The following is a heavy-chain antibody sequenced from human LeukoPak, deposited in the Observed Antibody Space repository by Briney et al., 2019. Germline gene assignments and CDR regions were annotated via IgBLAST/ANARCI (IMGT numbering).Heavy chain of an antibody. CDR3: ARLDHYDILTGFVGDF. V-gene: IGHV5-51*01. D-gene: IGHD3-9*01. CDR2: ISPADSDT. J-gene: IGHJ4*02. CDR1: GYSFTSYW. Sequence: GESLKISCKGSGYSFTSYWIGWVRQMPGKGLEWMGIISPADSDTKYSPSSQGQVTISADKSISTAYLQWSSLKASDTAIYYCARLDHYDILTGFVGDFWGQGTLVTVSS.